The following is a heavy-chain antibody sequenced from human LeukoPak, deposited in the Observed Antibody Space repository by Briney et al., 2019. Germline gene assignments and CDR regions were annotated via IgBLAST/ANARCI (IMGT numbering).Heavy chain of an antibody. D-gene: IGHD3-10*01. CDR1: GGSISSSNYY. CDR3: ARAYGSGSYYND. V-gene: IGHV4-39*01. Sequence: SETLSLTCSVSGGSISSSNYYWGWIRQSPGKGLEWIGKIYYSGSTYYNPSLKSRVTISVDTSKNQFSLKLSSVTAADTAVYYCARAYGSGSYYNDWGQGTLVTVSS. J-gene: IGHJ4*02. CDR2: IYYSGST.